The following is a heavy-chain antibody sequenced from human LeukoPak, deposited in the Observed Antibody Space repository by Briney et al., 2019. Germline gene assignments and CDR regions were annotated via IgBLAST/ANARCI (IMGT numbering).Heavy chain of an antibody. J-gene: IGHJ4*02. Sequence: PGGSLILSCAASGFTFSNYWMSWVRQAPGKGLEWVANIKQDGSEKYYGDSLKGRFTISRDNAKNSLYLQMNSLRVEDTAVYYCARAGRVDYWGQGTLVTVSS. CDR1: GFTFSNYW. CDR2: IKQDGSEK. D-gene: IGHD1-26*01. CDR3: ARAGRVDY. V-gene: IGHV3-7*05.